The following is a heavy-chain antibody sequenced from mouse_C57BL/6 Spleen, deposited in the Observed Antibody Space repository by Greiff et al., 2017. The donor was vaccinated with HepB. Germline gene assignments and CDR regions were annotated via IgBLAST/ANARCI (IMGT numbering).Heavy chain of an antibody. V-gene: IGHV5-17*01. D-gene: IGHD1-1*01. J-gene: IGHJ4*01. Sequence: EVMLVESGGGLVKPGGSLKLSCAASGFTFSDYGMHWVRQAPEKGLEWVAYISSGSSTIYYADTVKGRFTISRDNAKNTLFLQMTSLRSEDTAMYYCARRDYYGSSYGYYAMDYWGQGTSVTVSS. CDR1: GFTFSDYG. CDR2: ISSGSSTI. CDR3: ARRDYYGSSYGYYAMDY.